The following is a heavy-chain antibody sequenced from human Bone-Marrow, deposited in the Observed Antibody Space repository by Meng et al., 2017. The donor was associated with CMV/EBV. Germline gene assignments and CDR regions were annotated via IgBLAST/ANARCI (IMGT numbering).Heavy chain of an antibody. J-gene: IGHJ4*02. Sequence: GESLKISCAASGFTVSSNYMSWVRQAPGKGLEWVSVIYSGGSTYYADSVKGRFTISRDNSKNTLYLQMNSLRAEDTAVYYCARDASRAPYYFDYWGQGTLVTVSS. CDR3: ARDASRAPYYFDY. CDR1: GFTVSSNY. D-gene: IGHD2-8*01. CDR2: IYSGGST. V-gene: IGHV3-66*02.